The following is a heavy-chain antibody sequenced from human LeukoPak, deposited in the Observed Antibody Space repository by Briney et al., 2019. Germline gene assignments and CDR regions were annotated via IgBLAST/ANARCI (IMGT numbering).Heavy chain of an antibody. CDR2: IIPILGIA. D-gene: IGHD3-10*01. V-gene: IGHV1-69*04. CDR1: GGTFSSYA. CDR3: ATDHYYGSGSYLAFDI. Sequence: SVKVSCKASGGTFSSYAISWVRQAPGQGLEWMGRIIPILGIANYAQKFQGRVTITADKSTSTAYMELSSLRSEDTAVYYCATDHYYGSGSYLAFDIWGQGTMVTVSS. J-gene: IGHJ3*02.